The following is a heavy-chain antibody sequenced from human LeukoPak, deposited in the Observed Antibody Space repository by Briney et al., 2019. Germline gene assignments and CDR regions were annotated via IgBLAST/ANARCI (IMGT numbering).Heavy chain of an antibody. D-gene: IGHD6-6*01. V-gene: IGHV1-2*02. J-gene: IGHJ4*02. CDR3: ATGIAPLPDDY. CDR2: INPNSGRT. Sequence: GGSVRVSCKASGYTFTGYYMHGVRQAPGEGREWMGSINPNSGRTNYAQNFQGSLTITMDTSISTAYMELSRLRSDDTAVYYCATGIAPLPDDYWGQGTLVTVSS. CDR1: GYTFTGYY.